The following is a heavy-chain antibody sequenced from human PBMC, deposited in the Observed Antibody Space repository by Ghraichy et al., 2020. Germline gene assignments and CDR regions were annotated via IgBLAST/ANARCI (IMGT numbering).Heavy chain of an antibody. CDR3: ATGAINDVDTAMVSFGY. CDR2: INHSGST. J-gene: IGHJ4*02. V-gene: IGHV4-34*01. CDR1: GGSFSGYY. Sequence: SETLSLTCAVYGGSFSGYYWSWIRQPPGKGLEWIGEINHSGSTNYNPSLKSRVTISVDTSKNQFSLKLSSVTAADTAVYYCATGAINDVDTAMVSFGYWGQGTLVTVSS. D-gene: IGHD5-18*01.